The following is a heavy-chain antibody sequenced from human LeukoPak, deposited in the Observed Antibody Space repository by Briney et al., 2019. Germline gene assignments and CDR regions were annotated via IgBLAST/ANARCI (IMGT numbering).Heavy chain of an antibody. V-gene: IGHV3-53*01. CDR2: IYSGGST. Sequence: PGGSLRLSCAASGFTVSSNYMSWVRQAPGKGLEWVSVIYSGGSTYYADSVKGRFTISRDNSKNTLYLQMNSLRAEDTAVYYCAKDRYSSGENFDYWGQGTLVTVSS. D-gene: IGHD6-19*01. CDR1: GFTVSSNY. CDR3: AKDRYSSGENFDY. J-gene: IGHJ4*02.